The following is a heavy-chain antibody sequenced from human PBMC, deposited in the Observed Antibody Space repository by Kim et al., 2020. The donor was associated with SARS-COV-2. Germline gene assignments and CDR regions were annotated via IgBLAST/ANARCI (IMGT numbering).Heavy chain of an antibody. V-gene: IGHV1-2*02. CDR2: INPSSGGT. D-gene: IGHD3-16*01. Sequence: ASVKVSCKASRYTFTDFYIHWVRQAPGQGPEWMGWINPSSGGTNYAQNFQDRVTMTWDTSISTVYMEVRRLKSDDTAVYYCAAATHNTGLYTVAYWGQGALVTVSS. CDR1: RYTFTDFY. J-gene: IGHJ4*02. CDR3: AAATHNTGLYTVAY.